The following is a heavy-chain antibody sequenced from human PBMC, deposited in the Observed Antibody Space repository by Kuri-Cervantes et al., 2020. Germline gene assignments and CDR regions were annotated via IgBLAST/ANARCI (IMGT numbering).Heavy chain of an antibody. V-gene: IGHV3-48*01. J-gene: IGHJ4*02. CDR2: ISSSSSTI. Sequence: GGSLRLSCAASGFSFSRYSMNWVRQAPGEGLEWVSYISSSSSTIYYADSVKGRFTISRDNAKNSLYLQMNSLRAEDTAVYYCTSSGPIDYWGQGTLVTVSS. CDR3: TSSGPIDY. CDR1: GFSFSRYS.